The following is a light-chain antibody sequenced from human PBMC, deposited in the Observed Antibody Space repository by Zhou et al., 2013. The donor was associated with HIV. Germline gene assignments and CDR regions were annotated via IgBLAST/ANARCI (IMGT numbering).Light chain of an antibody. CDR1: QYISSW. CDR2: KTS. Sequence: DIQMTQSPSTLSASLGDRVTITCRASQYISSWLAWYQQKPGKAPNLLIYKTSTLQSGVPSRFSGSGSGTEFTLTISSLQPDDFATYYCQQYNSYLTTFGQGTKLEIK. CDR3: QQYNSYLTT. J-gene: IGKJ2*01. V-gene: IGKV1-5*03.